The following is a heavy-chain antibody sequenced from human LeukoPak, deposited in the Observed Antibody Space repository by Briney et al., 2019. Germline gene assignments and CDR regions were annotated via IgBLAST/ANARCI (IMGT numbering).Heavy chain of an antibody. CDR2: ISHDGRHK. V-gene: IGHV3-30*04. CDR1: GFTFSSYA. J-gene: IGHJ6*02. Sequence: GGSLRLSCAASGFTFSSYAMSWVRQAPGKGLEWVAVISHDGRHKFYADSVTGRLTISRDNSKNTLDLQANNLRAEDTAMYYCARGLVTTVVRGVPGWGGMDVWGQGTAVTVSS. D-gene: IGHD3-10*01. CDR3: ARGLVTTVVRGVPGWGGMDV.